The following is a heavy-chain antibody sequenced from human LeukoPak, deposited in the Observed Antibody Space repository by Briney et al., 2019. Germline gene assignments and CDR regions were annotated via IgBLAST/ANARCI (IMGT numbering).Heavy chain of an antibody. Sequence: GGSLRLSCAASGFTLSIYVMSWVRQRQAPGKGLEWVSAIGGGGGGTDYADSVKGRFTISRDNAKNSLSLQMNSLRAEDTAVYYCARDLYSQYWGQGTLVTVSS. D-gene: IGHD2-21*01. CDR3: ARDLYSQY. J-gene: IGHJ4*02. CDR2: IGGGGGGT. V-gene: IGHV3-23*01. CDR1: GFTLSIYV.